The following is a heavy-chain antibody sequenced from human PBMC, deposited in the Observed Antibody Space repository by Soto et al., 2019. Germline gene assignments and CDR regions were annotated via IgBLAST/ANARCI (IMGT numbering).Heavy chain of an antibody. CDR2: IIPIFGTA. CDR3: ARDPRDYDILTGPTDY. J-gene: IGHJ4*02. Sequence: ASVKVSCKASGGTFSSYDISWVRQAPGQGLKWMGGIIPIFGTANYAQKFQGRVTITADESTSTAYIELSSLRSEDTAVYYCARDPRDYDILTGPTDYWGQGTLVTVSS. V-gene: IGHV1-69*13. D-gene: IGHD3-9*01. CDR1: GGTFSSYD.